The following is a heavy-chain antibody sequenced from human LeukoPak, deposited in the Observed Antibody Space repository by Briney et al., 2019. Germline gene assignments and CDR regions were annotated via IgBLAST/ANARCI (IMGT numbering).Heavy chain of an antibody. CDR3: ARATPDYYDSTDGMDV. CDR2: ISSSSSYI. V-gene: IGHV3-21*01. D-gene: IGHD3-22*01. Sequence: GGSLRLSCAASGFTFSSYSMNWVRRAPGKGLEWVSSISSSSSYIYYADSVKGRFTISRDNAKNSLYLQMNSLRAEDTAVYYCARATPDYYDSTDGMDVWGQGTTVTVSS. CDR1: GFTFSSYS. J-gene: IGHJ6*02.